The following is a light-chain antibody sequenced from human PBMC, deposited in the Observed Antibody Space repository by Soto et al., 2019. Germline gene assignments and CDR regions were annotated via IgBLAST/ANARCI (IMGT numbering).Light chain of an antibody. Sequence: DIQMPQSPSTLSASVGDRVTITCRASQSISSWLAWYQQKPGKAPKLLIYDASSLESGVPSRFSGSGSGTEFTRTISSLQPDDFATYYCQQYNSYPFTFGPGTKVDIK. CDR1: QSISSW. V-gene: IGKV1-5*01. J-gene: IGKJ3*01. CDR2: DAS. CDR3: QQYNSYPFT.